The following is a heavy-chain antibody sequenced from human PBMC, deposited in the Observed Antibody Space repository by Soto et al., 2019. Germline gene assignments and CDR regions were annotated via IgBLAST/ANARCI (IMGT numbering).Heavy chain of an antibody. CDR3: AKDSTAGGYGMDV. Sequence: GGSLRLSCAASGFTFSSYAMSWVRQAPGKGLEWVSAISGSGGSTYYADSVKSRFTISRDNSKNTLYLQMNSLRAEDTAVYYCAKDSTAGGYGMDVWGQGTTVTVSS. CDR2: ISGSGGST. V-gene: IGHV3-23*01. CDR1: GFTFSSYA. D-gene: IGHD6-13*01. J-gene: IGHJ6*02.